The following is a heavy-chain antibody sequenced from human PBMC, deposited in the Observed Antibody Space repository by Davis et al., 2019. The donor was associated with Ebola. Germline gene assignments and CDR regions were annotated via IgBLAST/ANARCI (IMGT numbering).Heavy chain of an antibody. CDR3: AKEHRGGIYYYYFDL. CDR1: GFMFSTSG. CDR2: ISGRGDET. Sequence: GESLKISCGASGFMFSTSGMTWVRQAPGKGLEWVSYISGRGDETYYADSVKGRFTISRDNSKNTLFLQTNSLRAEDTALYYCAKEHRGGIYYYYFDLWGRGTLVTVSS. J-gene: IGHJ2*01. V-gene: IGHV3-23*01. D-gene: IGHD3-16*01.